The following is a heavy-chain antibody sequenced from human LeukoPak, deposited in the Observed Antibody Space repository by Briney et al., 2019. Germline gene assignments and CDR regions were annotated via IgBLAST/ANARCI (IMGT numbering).Heavy chain of an antibody. D-gene: IGHD3-10*01. CDR2: IFYTGSG. CDR3: ARKTWFWYFDS. J-gene: IGHJ4*02. V-gene: IGHV4-39*01. Sequence: SETLSLTCTASGDSISSRSHYWAWLRESPGKGLEWIGSIFYTGSGYYNPSLESRVTMSLDTSKNQISLKLTSVTAADTAVYYCARKTWFWYFDSWGQGTLVTVSS. CDR1: GDSISSRSHY.